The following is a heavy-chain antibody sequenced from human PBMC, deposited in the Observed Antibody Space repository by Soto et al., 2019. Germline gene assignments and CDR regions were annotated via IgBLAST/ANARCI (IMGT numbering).Heavy chain of an antibody. CDR3: ARDLAAGNCDY. Sequence: QVQLVQSGAEVKKPGASVKVSCKASGYTFTSYGISWVRQAPGQGLEWMGWISAYNGNTNYAQKPQGRXAXTXXTSTSTGYMGLRSLRSDDTAVYYCARDLAAGNCDYWGQGTLVTVSS. CDR2: ISAYNGNT. CDR1: GYTFTSYG. J-gene: IGHJ4*02. D-gene: IGHD6-13*01. V-gene: IGHV1-18*01.